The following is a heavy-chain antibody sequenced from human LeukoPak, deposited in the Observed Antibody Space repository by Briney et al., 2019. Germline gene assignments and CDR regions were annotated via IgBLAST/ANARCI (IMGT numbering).Heavy chain of an antibody. CDR3: ARDKVIASAGTPNWLHP. V-gene: IGHV1-18*01. CDR1: GYTFNHFG. D-gene: IGHD2-21*01. Sequence: GASVTVSCKASGYTFNHFGISWVRQAPGQGLEWTRWISAYDGETYYLQKFQGRITMTTDTATRTAYMELRSLRSDDTAVYYCARDKVIASAGTPNWLHPWGQGTLVTVSS. J-gene: IGHJ5*02. CDR2: ISAYDGET.